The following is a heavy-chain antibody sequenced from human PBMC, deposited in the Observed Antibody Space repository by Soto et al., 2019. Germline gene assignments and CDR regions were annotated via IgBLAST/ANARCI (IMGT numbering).Heavy chain of an antibody. CDR3: ARRRSPSSSLYYYYYYMDV. D-gene: IGHD6-6*01. Sequence: SETLSLTCTVSGDSINNDYWSWIRQPPGRGLEWIGYIYYSGSTNYNPSLKSRVTISVDTSKNQFSLKLSSVTAADAAVYYCARRRSPSSSLYYYYYYMDVWGKGTTVTVSS. J-gene: IGHJ6*03. CDR2: IYYSGST. CDR1: GDSINNDY. V-gene: IGHV4-59*08.